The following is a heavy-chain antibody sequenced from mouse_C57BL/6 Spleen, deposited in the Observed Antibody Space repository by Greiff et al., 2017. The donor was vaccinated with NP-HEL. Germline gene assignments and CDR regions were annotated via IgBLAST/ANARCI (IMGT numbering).Heavy chain of an antibody. Sequence: VQLQQSGAELMKPGASVKLSCKATGYTFTGYWIEWVKQRPGHGLEWIGEILPGSGSTNYIEKFKGKATFTADTSSNTAYMQLSSLTTEDSAIYYCARGGYYVGYWGQGTTLTVSS. V-gene: IGHV1-9*01. CDR1: GYTFTGYW. CDR3: ARGGYYVGY. J-gene: IGHJ2*01. CDR2: ILPGSGST.